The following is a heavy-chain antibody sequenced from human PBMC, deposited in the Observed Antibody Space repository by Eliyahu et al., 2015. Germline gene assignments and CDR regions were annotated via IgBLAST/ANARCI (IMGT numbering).Heavy chain of an antibody. CDR2: ISYDGSNK. V-gene: IGHV3-30*18. J-gene: IGHJ4*02. CDR1: GFTFSSXG. CDR3: AKGGTHFDY. Sequence: QVQLVESGGGVVQPGRSLRLSCAASGFTFSSXGMHXVRQAPGKGLEWVAVISYDGSNKYYADSVKGRFTISRDNSKNTLYLQMNSLRAEDTAVYYCAKGGTHFDYWGQGTLVTVSS.